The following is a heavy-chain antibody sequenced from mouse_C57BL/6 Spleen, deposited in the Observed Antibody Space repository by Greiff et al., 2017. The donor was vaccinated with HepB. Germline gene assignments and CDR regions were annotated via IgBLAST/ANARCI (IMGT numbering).Heavy chain of an antibody. J-gene: IGHJ2*01. D-gene: IGHD1-1*01. Sequence: VQLQQPGAELVKPGASVKLSCKASGYTFTSYWMQWVKQRPGQGLEWIGEIDPSDSYTNYNQKFKGKATLTVDTSSSTAYMQLSSLTSEDSAVYYCARAFTTVVATNYFDDWGQGTTLTVSS. CDR1: GYTFTSYW. V-gene: IGHV1-50*01. CDR2: IDPSDSYT. CDR3: ARAFTTVVATNYFDD.